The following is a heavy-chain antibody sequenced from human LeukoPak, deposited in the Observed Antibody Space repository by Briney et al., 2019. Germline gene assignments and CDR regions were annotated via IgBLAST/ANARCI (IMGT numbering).Heavy chain of an antibody. Sequence: GGSLRLSCAASGFTFSSYGMHWVRQAPGKGLEWVATIWYDGSNKYYADSVKGRFTISRDNAKNSLYLQMNSLRAEDTAVYYCARDPGPGGNYWGQGTLVTVSS. J-gene: IGHJ4*02. CDR1: GFTFSSYG. CDR3: ARDPGPGGNY. CDR2: IWYDGSNK. V-gene: IGHV3-33*01. D-gene: IGHD3-10*01.